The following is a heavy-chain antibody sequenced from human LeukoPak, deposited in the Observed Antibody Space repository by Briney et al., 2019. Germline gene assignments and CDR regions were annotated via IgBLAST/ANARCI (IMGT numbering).Heavy chain of an antibody. V-gene: IGHV4-4*02. D-gene: IGHD3-16*01. CDR1: GGSISSSNW. CDR2: INHSGST. CDR3: ARAPGGLRGRRGSLRWFDP. J-gene: IGHJ5*02. Sequence: SETLSLTCAVSGGSISSSNWWSWVRQPPGKGLEWIGEINHSGSTNYNPSLKSRVTISVDTSKNQFSLKLSSVTAADTAVYYCARAPGGLRGRRGSLRWFDPWGQGTLVTVSS.